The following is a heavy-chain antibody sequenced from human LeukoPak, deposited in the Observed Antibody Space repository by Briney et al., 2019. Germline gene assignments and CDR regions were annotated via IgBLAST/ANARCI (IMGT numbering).Heavy chain of an antibody. CDR1: GGSISNYY. Sequence: PSETLSLTCTVSGGSISNYYWSWIRQPPGKGLEWIGEINHSGSTNYNPSLKSRVAISVDTSKNQFSLKLSSVTAADTAVYYCARGRGGRGSYRYYFDYWGQGTLVTVSS. CDR2: INHSGST. J-gene: IGHJ4*02. CDR3: ARGRGGRGSYRYYFDY. V-gene: IGHV4-34*01. D-gene: IGHD1-26*01.